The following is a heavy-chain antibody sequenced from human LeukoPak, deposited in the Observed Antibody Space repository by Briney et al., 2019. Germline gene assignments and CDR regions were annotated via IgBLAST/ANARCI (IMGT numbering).Heavy chain of an antibody. CDR1: GFTFDDYA. Sequence: GGSLRLSCAASGFTFDDYAMHWVRQAPGKGLEWVSGISWNSGSIGYADSVKGRFTISRDNAKNSLYLQMNSLRAEDTALYYCAKGIANCGGDCSAFDIWGQGTMVTVSS. CDR3: AKGIANCGGDCSAFDI. D-gene: IGHD2-21*02. CDR2: ISWNSGSI. J-gene: IGHJ3*02. V-gene: IGHV3-9*01.